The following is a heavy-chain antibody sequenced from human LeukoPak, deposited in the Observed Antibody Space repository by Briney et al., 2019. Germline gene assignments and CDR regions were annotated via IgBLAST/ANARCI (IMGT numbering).Heavy chain of an antibody. Sequence: SETLSLTCTVSGYSISSGYYGGWIRQPPGEGLEWIGSINHSGSTYYNPSLKSRVTISVDTSKNQFSLKLSSVTAADTAVYYCARNSGSYHPPDYWGQGTLVTVSS. CDR3: ARNSGSYHPPDY. J-gene: IGHJ4*02. CDR1: GYSISSGYY. V-gene: IGHV4-38-2*02. D-gene: IGHD1-26*01. CDR2: INHSGST.